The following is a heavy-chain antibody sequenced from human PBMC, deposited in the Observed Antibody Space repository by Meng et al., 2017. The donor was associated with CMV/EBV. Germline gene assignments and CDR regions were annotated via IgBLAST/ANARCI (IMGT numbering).Heavy chain of an antibody. CDR2: ISSSSSYI. CDR3: ARVPYYDSSGYQTFFDF. J-gene: IGHJ4*02. D-gene: IGHD3-22*01. V-gene: IGHV3-21*06. Sequence: GESLKISCAASGFTFSSYSMNWVRQAPGKGLEWVSSISSSSSYIYYADSVKGRFTISRDNAKNSLYLQMNSLRAEDTAVYYCARVPYYDSSGYQTFFDFWGQGTLVTVSS. CDR1: GFTFSSYS.